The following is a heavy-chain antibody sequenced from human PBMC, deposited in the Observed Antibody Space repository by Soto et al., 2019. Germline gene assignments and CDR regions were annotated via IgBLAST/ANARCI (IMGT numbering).Heavy chain of an antibody. D-gene: IGHD6-13*01. J-gene: IGHJ4*02. V-gene: IGHV3-30*18. CDR1: GFTFSNYG. CDR2: ISYDGRDK. Sequence: GGSLRLSCAASGFTFSNYGIHWVRQAPGKGLEWVAVISYDGRDKKYADSVKGRFTISRDNSKNTLYLQMNSLRAEDTAVYYCAKDLEAAAAAYYFDYWGQGTLVTVSS. CDR3: AKDLEAAAAAYYFDY.